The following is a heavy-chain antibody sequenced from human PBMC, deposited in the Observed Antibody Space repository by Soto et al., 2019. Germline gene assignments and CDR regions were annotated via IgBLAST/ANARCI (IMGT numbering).Heavy chain of an antibody. J-gene: IGHJ4*02. CDR3: ARHFVAVVIKGWRY. CDR1: GGSIDRSNYY. V-gene: IGHV4-39*01. D-gene: IGHD3-10*01. Sequence: SETLSLTCNVSGGSIDRSNYYWDWLRQPPGKGLEWIGTTYYNGNAYYNPSLKSRVSMSVDTSKNQFSLKLVSVTAADTAVYYCARHFVAVVIKGWRYWALVTLVSVS. CDR2: TYYNGNA.